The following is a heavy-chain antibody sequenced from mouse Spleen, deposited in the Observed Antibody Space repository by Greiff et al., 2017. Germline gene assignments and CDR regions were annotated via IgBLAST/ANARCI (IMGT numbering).Heavy chain of an antibody. Sequence: EVQLVESGPGLVKPSQSLSLTCSVTGYSFTSGYYWNWIRQFPGNKLEWMGYISYDGSNNYNPSLKNRISITRDTSKNQFFLKLNYVTTEDTATYYCAREDYSNPWFAYWGQGTLVTVSA. J-gene: IGHJ3*01. CDR3: AREDYSNPWFAY. CDR1: GYSFTSGYY. V-gene: IGHV3-6*01. CDR2: ISYDGSN. D-gene: IGHD2-5*01.